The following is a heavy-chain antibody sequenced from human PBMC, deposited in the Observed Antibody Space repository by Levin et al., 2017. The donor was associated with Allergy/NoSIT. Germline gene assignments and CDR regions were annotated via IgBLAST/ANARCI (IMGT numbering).Heavy chain of an antibody. V-gene: IGHV3-48*03. D-gene: IGHD4-11*01. CDR2: ISSSGSTI. CDR3: ARVSGYSNQQFDY. J-gene: IGHJ4*02. Sequence: GGSLRLSCAASGFTFSSYEMNWVRQAPGKGLEWVSYISSSGSTIYYADSVKGRFTISRDNAKNSLYLQMNSLRAEDTAVYYCARVSGYSNQQFDYWGQGTLVTVSS. CDR1: GFTFSSYE.